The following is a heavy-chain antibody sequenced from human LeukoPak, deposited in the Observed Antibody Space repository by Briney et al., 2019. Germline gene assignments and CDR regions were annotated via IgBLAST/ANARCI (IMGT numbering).Heavy chain of an antibody. CDR3: ARGSYSSSPILFDY. CDR2: IYYSGNT. D-gene: IGHD6-13*01. Sequence: PSETLPLTCTVSGVSISSSNSYWGWIRQPPGQGLEWIGSIYYSGNTYYNASLKSQVSISIDTSKNQFSLRLTSVTAVDTAVYYCARGSYSSSPILFDYWGQGTLVTVSS. V-gene: IGHV4-39*01. J-gene: IGHJ4*02. CDR1: GVSISSSNSY.